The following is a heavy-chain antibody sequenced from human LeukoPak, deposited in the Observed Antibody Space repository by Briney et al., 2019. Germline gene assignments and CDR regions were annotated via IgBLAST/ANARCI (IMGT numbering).Heavy chain of an antibody. D-gene: IGHD3-3*01. Sequence: PGGSLRLSCAASGFTLRGFGVHWVRRAPGKGLEWLAGIWNDGINKYYADSVKGRFTISRDNVMNTVSLHMDSLRAEDTAVYYCARDGGKLRFLEWSHENFDYWGQGTLVTVSS. CDR1: GFTLRGFG. V-gene: IGHV3-33*01. CDR3: ARDGGKLRFLEWSHENFDY. J-gene: IGHJ4*02. CDR2: IWNDGINK.